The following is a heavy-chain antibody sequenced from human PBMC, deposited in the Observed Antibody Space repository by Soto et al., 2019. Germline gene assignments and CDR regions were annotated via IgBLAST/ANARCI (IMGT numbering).Heavy chain of an antibody. CDR1: GGSFSGYY. J-gene: IGHJ4*02. CDR3: ARSGRRNCSSNSCYRVCDY. Sequence: SETLSLTCAVYGGSFSGYYWSWIRQPPGKGLEWIGEINHSGSTNYNPSLKSRVTISVDTSKNQFSLKLSSVTAADTAVYYCARSGRRNCSSNSCYRVCDYWGQRTLVTVSS. CDR2: INHSGST. D-gene: IGHD2-2*02. V-gene: IGHV4-34*01.